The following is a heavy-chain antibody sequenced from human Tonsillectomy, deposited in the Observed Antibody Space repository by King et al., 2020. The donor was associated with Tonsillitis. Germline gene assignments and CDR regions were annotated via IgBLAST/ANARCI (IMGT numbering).Heavy chain of an antibody. D-gene: IGHD2-21*01. CDR3: TTDYPRLGAGDRLDC. CDR2: IKSKTDGGTT. J-gene: IGHJ4*02. Sequence: VQLVESGGGLVKPGGSLRLSCAASGFTFSNAWMSWVRQAPGKGLEWVGRIKSKTDGGTTDYAAPVKGRFTISREDSKNTLYLQMNSLKTEDTAVYYCTTDYPRLGAGDRLDCWGRGTLLPVSS. V-gene: IGHV3-15*01. CDR1: GFTFSNAW.